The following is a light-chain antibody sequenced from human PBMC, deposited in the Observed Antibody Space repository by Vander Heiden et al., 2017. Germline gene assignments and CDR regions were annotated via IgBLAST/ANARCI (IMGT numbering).Light chain of an antibody. J-gene: IGLJ1*01. CDR3: SSYAGSSTLYV. V-gene: IGLV2-14*01. CDR2: DVS. Sequence: QSALTHPASVSGSPGQSSTLSCTGTRSDVGGHNYVSWYPQHPGKAPNLMIYDVSNRHSGVTNRFSGSKSGNTASLTISGLRAEDEADYYCSSYAGSSTLYVFGGGTKVTVL. CDR1: RSDVGGHNY.